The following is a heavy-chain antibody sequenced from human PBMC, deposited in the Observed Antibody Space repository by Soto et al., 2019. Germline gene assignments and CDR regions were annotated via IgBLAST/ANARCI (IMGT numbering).Heavy chain of an antibody. Sequence: SETLSLTCTVSGGSISSYYWSWIRQPPGKGLEWIGYIYYSGSTNYNPSLKSRVTISVDTSKNQFSLKLSSVTAADTAVYYCAREGQGGYYDFWSGSNYYYYGMDVWGQGTTVTVSS. CDR2: IYYSGST. CDR1: GGSISSYY. CDR3: AREGQGGYYDFWSGSNYYYYGMDV. V-gene: IGHV4-59*01. J-gene: IGHJ6*02. D-gene: IGHD3-3*01.